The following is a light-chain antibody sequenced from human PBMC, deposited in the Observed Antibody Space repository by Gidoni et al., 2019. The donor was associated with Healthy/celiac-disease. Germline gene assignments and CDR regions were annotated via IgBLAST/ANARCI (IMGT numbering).Light chain of an antibody. J-gene: IGKJ1*01. CDR1: QSVSSN. CDR3: QQYNNWPGT. Sequence: EIVMTQSPATLSVSPGERANLSCRASQSVSSNLAWYQQKPGQAPRLLIYGASTRATGIPARFSGSGSGKEFTLTISSLQSEDFAVYYCQQYNNWPGTFGQGTKVEIK. CDR2: GAS. V-gene: IGKV3-15*01.